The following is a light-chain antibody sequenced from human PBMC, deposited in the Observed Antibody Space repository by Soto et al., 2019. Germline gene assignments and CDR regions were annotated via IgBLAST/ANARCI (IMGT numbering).Light chain of an antibody. CDR2: EVS. J-gene: IGLJ1*01. V-gene: IGLV2-14*01. CDR3: SSYTSSSTLV. CDR1: SSDVGGYKY. Sequence: QSVLTQPASVSGSPGQSITISCTGTSSDVGGYKYVSWYQQHPGKAPKLMIYEVSNRPSGVSNSFSGSKSGNTASLTISGLQAEDEADYYCSSYTSSSTLVFGTGTKVTVL.